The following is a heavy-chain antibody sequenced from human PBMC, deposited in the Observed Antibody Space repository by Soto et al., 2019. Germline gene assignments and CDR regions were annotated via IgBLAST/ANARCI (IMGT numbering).Heavy chain of an antibody. V-gene: IGHV4-39*01. D-gene: IGHD4-17*01. CDR3: AGTATVTPYCYDGMVV. J-gene: IGHJ6*01. CDR2: IYYSGST. Sequence: QLQLQQSGPGLVKPSETLSLTCTVSGGSISSSSYYWGWIRQPPGKGLEWIGSIYYSGSTYYNPSLQIRATISVDTSKNQFALKLGSVAAADTVGYYCAGTATVTPYCYDGMVVLGQGTTVTVSS. CDR1: GGSISSSSYY.